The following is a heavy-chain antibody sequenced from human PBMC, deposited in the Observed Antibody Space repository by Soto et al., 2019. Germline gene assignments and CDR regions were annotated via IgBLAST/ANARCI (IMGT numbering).Heavy chain of an antibody. CDR2: IYYSGRT. D-gene: IGHD2-15*01. J-gene: IGHJ6*02. Sequence: PSETLSLTCTDSGGSINNGNSWSWVRQSPGRGLEWIGEIYYSGRTQYNPSLKSRISISVDNPKNQISLKLTSVTAADTARYYCAASYCSGGRCSAYAMDIWGQGTTVTVSS. CDR1: GGSINNGNS. CDR3: AASYCSGGRCSAYAMDI. V-gene: IGHV4-4*02.